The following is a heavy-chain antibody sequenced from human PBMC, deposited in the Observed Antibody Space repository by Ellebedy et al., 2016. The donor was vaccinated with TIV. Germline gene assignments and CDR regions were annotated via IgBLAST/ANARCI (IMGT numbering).Heavy chain of an antibody. Sequence: ASVKVSCKASGYTLTSYGISWVRQAPGQGLEWMGIINPSGGSTSYAQKFQGRVTMTRDTSTSTVYMELSSLRSEDTAVYYCARGGEQAAAGTPLYGMDVWGQGTTVTVSS. J-gene: IGHJ6*02. D-gene: IGHD6-13*01. CDR1: GYTLTSYG. CDR3: ARGGEQAAAGTPLYGMDV. CDR2: INPSGGST. V-gene: IGHV1-46*01.